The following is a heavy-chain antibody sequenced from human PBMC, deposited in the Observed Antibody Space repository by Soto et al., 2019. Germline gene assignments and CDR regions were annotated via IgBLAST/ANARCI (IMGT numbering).Heavy chain of an antibody. CDR3: ARHHGPTTSENWFDP. J-gene: IGHJ5*02. D-gene: IGHD5-12*01. V-gene: IGHV1-18*01. Sequence: ASVKVSCKASGYTFFTYDISWLRQAPGQGLEWMGWISTYSGDTKYAQKFQGRVAMTTDTSTTTAYLELRSLRSDDTAVYYCARHHGPTTSENWFDPWGQGTLVTVSS. CDR1: GYTFFTYD. CDR2: ISTYSGDT.